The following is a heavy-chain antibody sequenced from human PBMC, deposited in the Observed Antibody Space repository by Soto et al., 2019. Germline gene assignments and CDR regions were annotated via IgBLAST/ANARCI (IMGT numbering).Heavy chain of an antibody. Sequence: GGSLRLSCAASGFAFSTHWMHWVRQAPGKGLVWVSRIDTEGSGTDYADSVKGRFTISRDNAKNTLYLYMNSLRVDDTAVYYCARDNSHHMDVWGQGTTVTVSS. CDR3: ARDNSHHMDV. J-gene: IGHJ6*02. V-gene: IGHV3-74*01. D-gene: IGHD1-26*01. CDR1: GFAFSTHW. CDR2: IDTEGSGT.